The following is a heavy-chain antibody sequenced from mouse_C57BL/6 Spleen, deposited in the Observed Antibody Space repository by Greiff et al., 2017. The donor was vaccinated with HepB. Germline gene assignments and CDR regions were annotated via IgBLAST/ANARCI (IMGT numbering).Heavy chain of an antibody. CDR2: IDPSDSET. D-gene: IGHD3-1*01. Sequence: QVHVKQSGAELVRPGSSVKLSCKASGCTFTSYWMHWVKQRPIQGLEWIGNIDPSDSETHYNQKFKDKATLTVDKSSSTAYMQLSSLTSEDSAVYYCARSLRGCCDVWGTGTTVTVSS. V-gene: IGHV1-52*01. CDR1: GCTFTSYW. CDR3: ARSLRGCCDV. J-gene: IGHJ1*03.